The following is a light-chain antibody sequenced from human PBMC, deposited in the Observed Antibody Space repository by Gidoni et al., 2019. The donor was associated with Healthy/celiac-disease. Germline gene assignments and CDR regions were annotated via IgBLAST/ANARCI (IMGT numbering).Light chain of an antibody. CDR3: QQSYSTSWT. V-gene: IGKV1-39*01. J-gene: IGKJ1*01. CDR1: QSIISY. CDR2: AAS. Sequence: DIQMTPSPSSLSASVGDRVTITCRASQSIISYLNWYQQKPGKAPKLLIYAASSLQSGVPSRFSGSGSGTDFTLTISSLQPEDFATYYCQQSYSTSWTFGQGTKVEIK.